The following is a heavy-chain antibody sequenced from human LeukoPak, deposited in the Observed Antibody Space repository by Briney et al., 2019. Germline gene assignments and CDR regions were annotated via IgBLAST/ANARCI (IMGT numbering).Heavy chain of an antibody. J-gene: IGHJ2*01. CDR3: ARGWDCSSTSCYEYWYFDL. V-gene: IGHV1-24*01. CDR2: FDPEDGET. D-gene: IGHD2-2*01. Sequence: ASVKVSCKVSGYTLTELSMHWVRQAPGKGLEWMGGFDPEDGETIYAQKFQGRVTMTEDTSTDTAYMELSSLRSEDTAVYYCARGWDCSSTSCYEYWYFDLWGRGTLVTVSS. CDR1: GYTLTELS.